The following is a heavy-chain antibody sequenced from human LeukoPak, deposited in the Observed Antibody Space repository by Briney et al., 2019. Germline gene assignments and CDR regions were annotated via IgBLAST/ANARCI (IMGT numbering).Heavy chain of an antibody. V-gene: IGHV3-30-3*02. CDR1: GFTFSSYA. D-gene: IGHD5-18*01. CDR2: ISYDGSNK. Sequence: GGSLRLSCAASGFTFSSYAMHWVRQAPGKGLEWVAVISYDGSNKYYADSVKGRFTISRDNSKNTLYLQMNSLRAEDTAVYYCAKLSRGYSYGTPSDYWGQGTPVTVSS. J-gene: IGHJ4*02. CDR3: AKLSRGYSYGTPSDY.